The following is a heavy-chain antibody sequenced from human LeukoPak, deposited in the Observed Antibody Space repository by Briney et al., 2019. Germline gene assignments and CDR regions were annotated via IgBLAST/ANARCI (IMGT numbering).Heavy chain of an antibody. CDR3: ARDKAHSYGRYFDP. J-gene: IGHJ5*02. CDR1: GGSISTYY. Sequence: SETLSLTCSVSGGSISTYYWNWIRQTPGKGLEWIGHISNGRTDYNPSLKSRVTISVDTSKNQFSLKLTSVTAADTAVYYCARDKAHSYGRYFDPWGQGALVIASS. V-gene: IGHV4-59*01. CDR2: ISNGRT. D-gene: IGHD5-18*01.